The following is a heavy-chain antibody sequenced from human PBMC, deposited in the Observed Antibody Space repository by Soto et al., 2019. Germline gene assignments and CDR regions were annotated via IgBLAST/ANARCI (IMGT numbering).Heavy chain of an antibody. J-gene: IGHJ4*02. V-gene: IGHV1-2*04. CDR3: AREASAVISLDY. D-gene: IGHD6-19*01. CDR2: INPNSGGT. CDR1: GYTFTGYY. Sequence: ASVKVSCKASGYTFTGYYIHWVRQAPGQGLEWMGWINPNSGGTNYAQKFQGWVTMTRDTSISTAYMELSRLRSDDTAVYYCAREASAVISLDYWGQGTLVTVSS.